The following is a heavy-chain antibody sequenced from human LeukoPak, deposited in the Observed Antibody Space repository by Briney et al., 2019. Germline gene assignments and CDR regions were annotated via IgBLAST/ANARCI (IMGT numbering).Heavy chain of an antibody. D-gene: IGHD4-17*01. CDR2: INHSGST. CDR1: GGSFSGYY. V-gene: IGHV4-34*01. Sequence: SETLSLTCAVYGGSFSGYYWSWIRQPPGKGLEWIGEINHSGSTNYNPSLKSRVTISVDTSRNLFSLKLSSVTAADTAVYYCARKDYGDHRGFDYWGQGTLVTVSS. CDR3: ARKDYGDHRGFDY. J-gene: IGHJ4*02.